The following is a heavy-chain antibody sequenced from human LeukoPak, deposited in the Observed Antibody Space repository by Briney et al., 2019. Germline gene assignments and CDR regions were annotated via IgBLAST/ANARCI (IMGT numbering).Heavy chain of an antibody. V-gene: IGHV4-39*01. J-gene: IGHJ3*02. CDR1: GGSISSHH. CDR2: IYYSRST. CDR3: ARLDYDSSGYYLEAFDI. D-gene: IGHD3-22*01. Sequence: SETLSLTCTVSGGSISSHHWSWIRQPPGKGLEWIGSIYYSRSTYYNPSLKSRVTISVDTSKNQFSLKLSSVTAADTAVYYCARLDYDSSGYYLEAFDIWGQGTMVTVSS.